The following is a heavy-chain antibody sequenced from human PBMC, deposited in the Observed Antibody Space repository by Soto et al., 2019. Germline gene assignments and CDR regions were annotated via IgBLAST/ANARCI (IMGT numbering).Heavy chain of an antibody. D-gene: IGHD5-18*01. CDR1: GFSLSTRGVG. V-gene: IGHV2-5*02. CDR2: VYWDDDI. J-gene: IGHJ4*02. CDR3: AHRPYGYKYYFNY. Sequence: QITLKVSGPTLVKPTQLLTLTCTFSGFSLSTRGVGVGWIRQPPGKALEWLALVYWDDDICYSPSLKSKLTITKATSNHQVVLTMTNMDPVYTATYYCAHRPYGYKYYFNYLGQGTLVTCSS.